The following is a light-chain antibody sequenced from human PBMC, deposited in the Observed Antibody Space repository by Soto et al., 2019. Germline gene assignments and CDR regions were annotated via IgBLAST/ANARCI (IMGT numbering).Light chain of an antibody. V-gene: IGLV1-44*01. J-gene: IGLJ1*01. Sequence: QSALTQAPSASGAPGQRVTISCSGSRSNIGSSNVNWFQQFPGTAPKLIITVSDQRPSGVPDRFSGSKSGTSGSLAISGLQSEDEADYYCAVWDDSLKAYIFGAGTKVTVL. CDR3: AVWDDSLKAYI. CDR1: RSNIGSSN. CDR2: VSD.